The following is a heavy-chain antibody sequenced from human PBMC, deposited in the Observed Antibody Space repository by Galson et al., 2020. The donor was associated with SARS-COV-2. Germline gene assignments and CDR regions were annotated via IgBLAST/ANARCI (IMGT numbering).Heavy chain of an antibody. D-gene: IGHD3-10*01. CDR3: ARGRRGVVPSSVLGLGPFYAYYYMDV. V-gene: IGHV4-34*01. CDR2: INIGGNT. J-gene: IGHJ6*03. CDR1: GGSLSGSS. Sequence: SETLSLTCAVYGGSLSGSSWTWIRLSPEKGLEWIGEINIGGNTNYSPSLTSRVTVSIDTSKNQFSLNLRSVSAADTALYFCARGRRGVVPSSVLGLGPFYAYYYMDVWGKGTTVTVSS.